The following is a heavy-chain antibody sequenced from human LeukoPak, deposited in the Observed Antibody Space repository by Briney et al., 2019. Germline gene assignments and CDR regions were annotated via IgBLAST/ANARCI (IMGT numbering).Heavy chain of an antibody. V-gene: IGHV1-46*01. CDR3: ARTLRSRGIVVVPAAIGY. J-gene: IGHJ4*02. Sequence: GASVKVSCKASGYTFTSYYMHWVRQAPGQGLEWMGIINPSGGSTSYAQKFQGRVTMTRDMSTSTVYMELSRLRSDDTAVYYCARTLRSRGIVVVPAAIGYWGQGTLVTVSS. CDR1: GYTFTSYY. D-gene: IGHD2-2*01. CDR2: INPSGGST.